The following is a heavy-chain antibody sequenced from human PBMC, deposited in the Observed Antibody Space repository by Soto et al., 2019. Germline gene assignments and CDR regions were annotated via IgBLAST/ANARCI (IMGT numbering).Heavy chain of an antibody. J-gene: IGHJ5*02. Sequence: QVQLVESGGGVVQPGRSLRLSCAASGFTFSSYAMHWVRQAPGKGLERVAVISYDGSNKYYADSVKGRFTISRDNSKNTLYLQRNSLRSEDTAVYYCARDGYSSSSGWFDPWGQGTLVTVSS. CDR2: ISYDGSNK. V-gene: IGHV3-30-3*01. CDR3: ARDGYSSSSGWFDP. D-gene: IGHD6-6*01. CDR1: GFTFSSYA.